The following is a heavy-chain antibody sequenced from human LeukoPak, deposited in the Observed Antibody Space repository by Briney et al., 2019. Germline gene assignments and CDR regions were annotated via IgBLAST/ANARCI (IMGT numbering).Heavy chain of an antibody. J-gene: IGHJ5*02. CDR3: ARQLYDFWSGYHFRFDP. Sequence: SQTLSLTCTVSGGSISSSSYSWGWIRQPPGKGLEWIGSIYYSGSTYYNPSLKSRVTISVDTSKNQFSLKLSSVTAADTAVYYCARQLYDFWSGYHFRFDPWGQGTLVTVSS. D-gene: IGHD3-3*01. CDR2: IYYSGST. V-gene: IGHV4-39*01. CDR1: GGSISSSSYS.